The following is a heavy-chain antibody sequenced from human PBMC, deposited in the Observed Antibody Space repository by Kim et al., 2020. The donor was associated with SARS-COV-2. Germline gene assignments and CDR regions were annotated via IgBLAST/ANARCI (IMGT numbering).Heavy chain of an antibody. CDR2: ISGSGGNT. J-gene: IGHJ6*02. V-gene: IGHV3-23*01. Sequence: GGSLRLSCAASGFTFSNYAMNWVRQAPGKGLEWVSIISGSGGNTYYADSVKGRFTISRDNSRNTLYLQINSLRAEDTAVYYCAKDGPRGCTSASCSSPDVWGQGTTVTVSS. D-gene: IGHD2-2*01. CDR1: GFTFSNYA. CDR3: AKDGPRGCTSASCSSPDV.